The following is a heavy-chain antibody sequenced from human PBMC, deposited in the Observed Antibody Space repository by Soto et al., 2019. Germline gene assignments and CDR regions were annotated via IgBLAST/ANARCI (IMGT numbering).Heavy chain of an antibody. CDR2: IHQSGSP. V-gene: IGHV4-38-2*01. CDR1: NFSLSKEYY. J-gene: IGHJ5*02. Sequence: PSETLSLTCAVSNFSLSKEYYWGWIRQPPGKGLEWIGSIHQSGSPYYNPSLKSRVTMSVDTSKNQFSLRLSSVTAADTAIYYCATRITVFGLLIPPFDPWGQGTQVTVSS. D-gene: IGHD3-3*01. CDR3: ATRITVFGLLIPPFDP.